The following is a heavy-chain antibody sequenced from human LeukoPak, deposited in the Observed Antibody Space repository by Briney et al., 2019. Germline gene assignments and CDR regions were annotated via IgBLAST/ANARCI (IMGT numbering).Heavy chain of an antibody. CDR2: ISGSGGST. D-gene: IGHD3-3*01. CDR1: GFTFSSYA. Sequence: GGSLRLSCAASGFTFSSYAMSWVRQAPGKGLEWVSAISGSGGSTYYADSVKGRFTISRDNSKNTLYLQVNSLRAEDTAVYRCVRDLDIRTIFGVVIGGAFDIWGQGTMVTVSS. J-gene: IGHJ3*02. CDR3: VRDLDIRTIFGVVIGGAFDI. V-gene: IGHV3-23*01.